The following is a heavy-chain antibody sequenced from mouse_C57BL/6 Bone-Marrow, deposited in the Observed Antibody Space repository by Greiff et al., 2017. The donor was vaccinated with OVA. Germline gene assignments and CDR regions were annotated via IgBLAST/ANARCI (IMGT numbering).Heavy chain of an antibody. CDR1: GYTFTDYC. J-gene: IGHJ2*01. D-gene: IGHD3-3*01. V-gene: IGHV1-18*01. Sequence: EVQLQQPGPELVKPGASVKISCKASGYTFTDYCMTWVKQRPGQSLEWIGDINPSNGGTIYNQKFKGKATLTVDTSSSTAYMQLSSLTSEDTAVYYCAREELGRFDYWGQGTTLTVSS. CDR3: AREELGRFDY. CDR2: INPSNGGT.